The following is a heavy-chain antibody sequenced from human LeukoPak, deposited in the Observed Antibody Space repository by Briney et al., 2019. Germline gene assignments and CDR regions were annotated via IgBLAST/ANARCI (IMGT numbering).Heavy chain of an antibody. CDR2: IHPDGGST. J-gene: IGHJ4*02. V-gene: IGHV1-46*02. D-gene: IGHD4-11*01. CDR1: GYNFNDYY. CDR3: ARAFNSIQPLDY. Sequence: GASVKVSCKASGYNFNDYYIYWVRQAPGDGLESMGYIHPDGGSTNYAQKFQGRVTMTSDMSTNTVYMELRSLRSEDTAMYYCARAFNSIQPLDYWGQGTLVTVSS.